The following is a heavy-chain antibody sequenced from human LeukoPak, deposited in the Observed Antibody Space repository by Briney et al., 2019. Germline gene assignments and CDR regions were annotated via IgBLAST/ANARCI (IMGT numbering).Heavy chain of an antibody. CDR2: ISGSGGST. J-gene: IGHJ4*02. D-gene: IGHD3-10*01. CDR3: AKALREYYFDY. V-gene: IGHV3-23*01. Sequence: GGSLRLSCAASGFTFNNYWMHWVRQAPGKGLEWVSGISGSGGSTYYADSVKGRFTISRDNSKNTLYLQMNSLRAEDTAVYYCAKALREYYFDYWGQGTLVTVSS. CDR1: GFTFNNYW.